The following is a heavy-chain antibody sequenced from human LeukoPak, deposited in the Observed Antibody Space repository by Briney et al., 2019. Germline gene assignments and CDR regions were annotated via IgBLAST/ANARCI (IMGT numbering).Heavy chain of an antibody. CDR3: ARGLGAALAGYYYMDV. CDR1: GYTFTSYG. CDR2: ISAYNGNT. Sequence: ASVKVSCKASGYTFTSYGISWVRQAPGQGLEWMGWISAYNGNTNYAQKLQGRVTMTTDTSTSTAYMELRSLRSDDAAVYYCARGLGAALAGYYYMDVWGKGTTVTVSS. D-gene: IGHD3-3*01. V-gene: IGHV1-18*01. J-gene: IGHJ6*03.